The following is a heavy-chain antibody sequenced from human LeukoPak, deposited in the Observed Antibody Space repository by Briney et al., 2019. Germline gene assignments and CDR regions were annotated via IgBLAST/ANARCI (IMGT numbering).Heavy chain of an antibody. D-gene: IGHD6-13*01. CDR2: INADGTNT. J-gene: IGHJ4*02. CDR1: GFTFSSYW. CDR3: ARIITAAATDC. V-gene: IGHV3-74*01. Sequence: GGSLRLSCAVSGFTFSSYWMHWVRQTPGKGLLRVSRINADGTNTDYADSVKGRFTISRDNAKNTVYLQMNSLRAEDTAVYYCARIITAAATDCWGQGTLVAVSS.